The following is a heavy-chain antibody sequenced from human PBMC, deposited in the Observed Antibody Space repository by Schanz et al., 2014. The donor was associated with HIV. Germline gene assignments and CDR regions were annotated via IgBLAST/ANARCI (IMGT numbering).Heavy chain of an antibody. CDR3: ANSDRITFGGAIDC. D-gene: IGHD3-16*01. CDR1: GVTFSNYW. CDR2: IKQDGTEM. V-gene: IGHV3-7*01. Sequence: EVQLVESGGGLVQPGGSLRLSCVASGVTFSNYWMTWVRHVSGKGLEWVANIKQDGTEMYYVDSVKGRFTISRDNAKNSLYLQMNSLSVEDTAVYYCANSDRITFGGAIDCWGQGTLVTVSS. J-gene: IGHJ4*02.